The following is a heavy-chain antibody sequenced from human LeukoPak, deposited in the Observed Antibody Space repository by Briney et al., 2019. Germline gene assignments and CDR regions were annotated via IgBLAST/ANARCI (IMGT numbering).Heavy chain of an antibody. CDR3: ARSSSSPPYNWFDP. Sequence: SETLSLTCTVSGGSISSGDYYWSWIRQPPGKGLEWIGYIYYSGSTYYNPSLKSRVTISVDTSKNQFSLKLSSVTAADTAVYYCARSSSSPPYNWFDPWGQGTLVTVSS. J-gene: IGHJ5*02. D-gene: IGHD6-6*01. CDR1: GGSISSGDYY. CDR2: IYYSGST. V-gene: IGHV4-30-4*01.